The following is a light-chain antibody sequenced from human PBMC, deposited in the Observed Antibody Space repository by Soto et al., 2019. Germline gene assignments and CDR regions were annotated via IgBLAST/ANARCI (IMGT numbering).Light chain of an antibody. J-gene: IGLJ1*01. CDR2: SDY. CDR1: STDIGRNT. CDR3: AAWDDSLTGYV. V-gene: IGLV1-44*01. Sequence: QSVLTQPPSASGTPGHRVTISCSGGSTDIGRNTVNWYQHLPGTAPKLLIYSDYQRPSGVPDRFSGSKSGTSASLVISGLQSEDEADYYCAAWDDSLTGYVFGTGTKLTVL.